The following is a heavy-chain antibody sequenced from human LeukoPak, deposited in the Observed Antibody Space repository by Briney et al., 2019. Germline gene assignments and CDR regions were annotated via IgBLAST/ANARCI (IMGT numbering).Heavy chain of an antibody. J-gene: IGHJ3*02. CDR3: ARRTYCGGDCYSVGAFDI. CDR1: EFTFSIYS. Sequence: PGGSLRLSCAASEFTFSIYSMNWVRQAPGKGLEWVSSISSSSYIYYADSVKGRFTISRDNAKNSLYLQMNSLRAEDTAVYYCARRTYCGGDCYSVGAFDIWGQGTMVTVSS. V-gene: IGHV3-21*01. CDR2: ISSSSYI. D-gene: IGHD2-21*02.